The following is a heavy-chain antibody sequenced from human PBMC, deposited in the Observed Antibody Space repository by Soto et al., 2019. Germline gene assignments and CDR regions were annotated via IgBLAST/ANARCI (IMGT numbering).Heavy chain of an antibody. Sequence: QVHLLESGPGLVKPSETLSLTCTVSGGSISSRNRWSWVRQSPGKGLEWIGEVSHSGSTNSNPSLKSRVTISLDKSNNQFSLNLESMTAADAAVYFCANTRGLGLLDAWGKGTTVVVSS. CDR2: VSHSGST. V-gene: IGHV4-4*02. D-gene: IGHD2-2*01. CDR1: GGSISSRNR. J-gene: IGHJ6*04. CDR3: ANTRGLGLLDA.